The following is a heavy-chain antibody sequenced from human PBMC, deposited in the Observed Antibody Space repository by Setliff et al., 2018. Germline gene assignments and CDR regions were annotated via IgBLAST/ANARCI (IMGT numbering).Heavy chain of an antibody. V-gene: IGHV1-18*01. CDR2: ISSYNGKT. D-gene: IGHD1-26*01. CDR3: ARDPKLVGAPERAFDY. J-gene: IGHJ4*02. CDR1: GYIFTSYG. Sequence: ASVKVSCKASGYIFTSYGISWVRQAPGQGLEWMGWISSYNGKTNYAQKLQGRVTMTTDTSTSTAYMELRSLRSDDTAVYYCARDPKLVGAPERAFDYWGQGTQVTVSS.